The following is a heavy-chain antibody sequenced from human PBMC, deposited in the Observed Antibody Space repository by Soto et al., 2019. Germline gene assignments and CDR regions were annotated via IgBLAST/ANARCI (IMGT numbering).Heavy chain of an antibody. D-gene: IGHD4-17*01. CDR3: ARGPYGDSSASFDY. CDR2: IYHSGST. V-gene: IGHV4-30-2*01. J-gene: IGHJ4*02. CDR1: CGSISSGGYS. Sequence: SETLSLTCAVSCGSISSGGYSWSWIRQPPGKGLEWIGYIYHSGSTYYNPSLKSRVTISVDRSKNQFSLKLSSVTAADTAVYYCARGPYGDSSASFDYWGQGTLVTVSS.